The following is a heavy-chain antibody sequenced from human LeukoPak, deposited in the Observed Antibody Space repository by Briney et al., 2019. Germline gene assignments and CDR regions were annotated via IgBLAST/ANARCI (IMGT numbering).Heavy chain of an antibody. Sequence: PSETLSLTCTVSGDSITSGNYYWSWIRQPAGKGLEWIGRIYSSGSTNYNPSLKSRVTISVDTSKNQFSLKLNSVTAADTAVYYCARKGWELLHGFDVWSQGTMVTVSS. J-gene: IGHJ3*01. CDR3: ARKGWELLHGFDV. CDR2: IYSSGST. D-gene: IGHD1-26*01. CDR1: GDSITSGNYY. V-gene: IGHV4-61*02.